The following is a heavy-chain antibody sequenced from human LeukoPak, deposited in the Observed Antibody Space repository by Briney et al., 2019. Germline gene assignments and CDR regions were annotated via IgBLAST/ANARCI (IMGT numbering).Heavy chain of an antibody. Sequence: GGSLRLSCAASGFTFSSYAMSWVRQAPGKGLEWVSAISGSGGSTYYADSVEGRFTISRDSSKNTLYLQMNSLRAEDTAVYYCAKKDDSWRGLTHWFDPWGQGTLVTVSS. CDR1: GFTFSSYA. J-gene: IGHJ5*02. CDR2: ISGSGGST. D-gene: IGHD3-3*01. CDR3: AKKDDSWRGLTHWFDP. V-gene: IGHV3-23*01.